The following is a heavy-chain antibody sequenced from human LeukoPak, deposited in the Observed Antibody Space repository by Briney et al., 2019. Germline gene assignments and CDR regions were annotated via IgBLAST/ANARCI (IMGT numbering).Heavy chain of an antibody. D-gene: IGHD4-23*01. CDR3: ASGGTHLICWYFDL. J-gene: IGHJ2*01. V-gene: IGHV3-21*01. CDR1: GFTFSTYS. CDR2: ISSSSSYI. Sequence: KPGGSLRPSCAASGFTFSTYSMNWVRQAPGKGLEWFSSISSSSSYIYYADSVKGRFTVSRDNAKNSLYLQMNSLRAEDTAVYYCASGGTHLICWYFDLWGRGTLVTVSS.